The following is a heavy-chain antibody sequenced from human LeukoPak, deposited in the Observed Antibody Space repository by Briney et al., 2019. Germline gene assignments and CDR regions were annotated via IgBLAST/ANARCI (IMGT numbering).Heavy chain of an antibody. CDR1: GFTFNKYA. CDR2: IGRSGANS. V-gene: IGHV3-23*01. CDR3: AKDRSRPMIVVVLDY. J-gene: IGHJ4*02. Sequence: PGGSLRLSCAASGFTFNKYAMSWVRQSPGKGLEWVSAIGRSGANSYYATSVKGRFSVSRDNTKNTFHLQMNSLRAEDTAIYYCAKDRSRPMIVVVLDYWGQGTLVTVSS. D-gene: IGHD3-22*01.